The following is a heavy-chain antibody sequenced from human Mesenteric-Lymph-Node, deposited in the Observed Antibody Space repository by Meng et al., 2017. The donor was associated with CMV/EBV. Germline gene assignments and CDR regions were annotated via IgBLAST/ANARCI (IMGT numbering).Heavy chain of an antibody. Sequence: GGPFSSYAISWVRQAPGQGLEWMGGIIPIFGTANYAQKFQGRVTITADESTSTAYMELSSLRSEDTAVYYCARAGILTGYSPSTFDYWGQGTLVTVSS. CDR2: IIPIFGTA. D-gene: IGHD3-9*01. CDR3: ARAGILTGYSPSTFDY. V-gene: IGHV1-69*01. CDR1: GGPFSSYA. J-gene: IGHJ4*02.